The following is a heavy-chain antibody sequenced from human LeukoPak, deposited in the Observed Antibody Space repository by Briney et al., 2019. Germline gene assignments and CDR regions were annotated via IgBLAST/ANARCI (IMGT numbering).Heavy chain of an antibody. CDR1: AGSISSYY. V-gene: IGHV4-4*09. D-gene: IGHD3-16*01. Sequence: SETLSLTCTVSAGSISSYYWSWIRQPPGKGLEWIGYIYTSGSTNYNPSLKSRVTISVDTSKNQFSLKLCSVTAADTAVYYCARHGVNAFDICGQGTMVTVSS. J-gene: IGHJ3*02. CDR2: IYTSGST. CDR3: ARHGVNAFDI.